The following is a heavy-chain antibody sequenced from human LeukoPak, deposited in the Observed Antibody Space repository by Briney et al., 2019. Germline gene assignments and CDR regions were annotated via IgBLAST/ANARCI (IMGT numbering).Heavy chain of an antibody. J-gene: IGHJ6*03. CDR1: GFTFSSYG. Sequence: PGGSLRLSCAASGFTFSSYGMHWVRQAPGKGLEWVAVISYDGSNKYYADSVKGRFTISRDNSKNTLYLQMNSLRAEDTAVYYCAKDRVVVDYYMDVWGKGTTVTVSS. D-gene: IGHD2-15*01. CDR3: AKDRVVVDYYMDV. CDR2: ISYDGSNK. V-gene: IGHV3-30*18.